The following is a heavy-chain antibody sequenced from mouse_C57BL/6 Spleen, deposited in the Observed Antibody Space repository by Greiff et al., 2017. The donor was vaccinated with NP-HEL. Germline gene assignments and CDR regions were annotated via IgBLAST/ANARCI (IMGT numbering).Heavy chain of an antibody. J-gene: IGHJ3*01. Sequence: VQLQQSGAELVRPGASVKLSCTASGFNIKDYYMHWVKQRPEQGLEWIGRIDPEDGDTEYATKFQGKATLTADTSSNTAYMQLSSLTSEDTAVCYRTAAQHAWFAYWGQGTLVTVSA. V-gene: IGHV14-1*01. CDR2: IDPEDGDT. CDR1: GFNIKDYY. CDR3: TAAQHAWFAY. D-gene: IGHD3-1*01.